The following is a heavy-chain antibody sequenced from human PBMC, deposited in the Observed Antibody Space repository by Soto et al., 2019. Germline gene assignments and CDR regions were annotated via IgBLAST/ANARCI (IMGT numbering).Heavy chain of an antibody. J-gene: IGHJ4*02. V-gene: IGHV1-18*01. CDR3: ARDRQFTMVRGVIDFDY. Sequence: QVQLVQSGAEVKKPGASVKVSCKASGYTFTSYGLSWVRQAPGQGLEWMGWISAYNGNTNYAQKLQGRVTMTTDTSTSTAYMELRSLRSDDTAVYYCARDRQFTMVRGVIDFDYWGQGTLVTVSS. CDR2: ISAYNGNT. CDR1: GYTFTSYG. D-gene: IGHD3-10*01.